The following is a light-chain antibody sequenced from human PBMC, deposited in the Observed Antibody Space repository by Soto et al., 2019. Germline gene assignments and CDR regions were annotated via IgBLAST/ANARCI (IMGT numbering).Light chain of an antibody. J-gene: IGLJ2*01. CDR2: EVS. CDR1: SSDVGDYNY. CDR3: SSNAGSNNLV. V-gene: IGLV2-8*01. Sequence: QSALTPPPSASGTPGQSVTIPCTGTSSDVGDYNYVSWYQQHPGKAPKLMIYEVSRRPSGVPDRFSGSKSGNTASLTVSGLQAEDEADYYCSSNAGSNNLVFGGGTKLTVL.